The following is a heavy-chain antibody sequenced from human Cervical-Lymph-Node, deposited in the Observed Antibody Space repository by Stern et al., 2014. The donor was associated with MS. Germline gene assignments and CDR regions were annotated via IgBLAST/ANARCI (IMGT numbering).Heavy chain of an antibody. V-gene: IGHV4-59*01. CDR3: ARATDL. CDR2: IYYSGTT. CDR1: GASITSYD. Sequence: QLQLQESGPGLLRPSETLSLTCTVSGASITSYDWSWIRQPPGKGLEWIGYIYYSGTTNYNASLKGRVAISIDTSKTQFSLRLSSVTAADTAVYYCARATDLWGQGTLVTVSS. J-gene: IGHJ5*02.